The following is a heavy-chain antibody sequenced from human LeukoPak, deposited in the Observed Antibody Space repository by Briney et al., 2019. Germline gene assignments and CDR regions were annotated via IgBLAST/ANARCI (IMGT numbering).Heavy chain of an antibody. CDR3: ARDSEYCSSTSCYRVRYYYYMDV. J-gene: IGHJ6*03. Sequence: PGGSLRLSCAASGFTFSSYSMNWVRQAPGKGLEWVSSISSSSSYIYYADSVKGRFTISRDNAKNSLYLQMNSLRAEDTAVYYCARDSEYCSSTSCYRVRYYYYMDVWGKGTTVTVSS. V-gene: IGHV3-21*01. CDR2: ISSSSSYI. D-gene: IGHD2-2*02. CDR1: GFTFSSYS.